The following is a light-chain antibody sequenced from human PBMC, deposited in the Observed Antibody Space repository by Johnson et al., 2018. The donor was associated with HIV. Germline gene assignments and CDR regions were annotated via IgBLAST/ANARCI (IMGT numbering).Light chain of an antibody. CDR1: GSKIENNY. CDR3: GTWDSSLTAYV. J-gene: IGLJ1*01. V-gene: IGLV1-51*01. CDR2: DNP. Sequence: QAVLTQPPSVSAAPGQKVTISCSGNGSKIENNYISWYQQFPERAPKLLIYDNPTRPSGIPDRFSGSKSDTSATLAITGLPTGDEADYYCGTWDSSLTAYVFGTGTKVTV.